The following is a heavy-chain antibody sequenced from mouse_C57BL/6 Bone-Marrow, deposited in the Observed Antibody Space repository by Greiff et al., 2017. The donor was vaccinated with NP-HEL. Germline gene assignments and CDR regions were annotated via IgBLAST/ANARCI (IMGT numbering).Heavy chain of an antibody. D-gene: IGHD1-1*01. J-gene: IGHJ1*03. Sequence: QVQLQQSGPGLVAPSQSLSITCTVSGFSLTSYAISWVRQPPGKGLEWLGVIWTGGGTNYNSALKSRLSISKDNSKSQVFLKMNRLQTDDTARYYCARITTVVAHWYFDVWGTGTTVTVSS. V-gene: IGHV2-9-1*01. CDR2: IWTGGGT. CDR3: ARITTVVAHWYFDV. CDR1: GFSLTSYA.